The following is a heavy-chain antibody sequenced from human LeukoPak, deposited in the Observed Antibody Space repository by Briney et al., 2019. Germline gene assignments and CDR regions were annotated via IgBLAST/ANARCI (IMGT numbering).Heavy chain of an antibody. CDR1: GGSISSSSYY. Sequence: SETXSLTCTVSGGSISSSSYYWGWIRQPPGKGLEWIGSIYYSGSTYYNPSLKSRVTISVDTSKNQFSLKLSSVTAADTAVYYCARDDRRNWFDPWGQGTLVTVSS. CDR3: ARDDRRNWFDP. V-gene: IGHV4-39*07. J-gene: IGHJ5*02. CDR2: IYYSGST.